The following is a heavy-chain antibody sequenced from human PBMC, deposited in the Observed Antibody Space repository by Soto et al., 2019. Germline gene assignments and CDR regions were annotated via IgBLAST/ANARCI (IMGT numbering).Heavy chain of an antibody. J-gene: IGHJ6*04. CDR1: GYTFTGYS. Sequence: DSVSVSCKAAGYTFTGYSVHWVRQAPGQGLEWMGWINPNSGDAYLAQRFQGRVSMNRDTSIGTAYMELRGLTSDDTAEYYCAKWGAIVAAGPRVYLYNAMDVLDKG. D-gene: IGHD1-26*01. V-gene: IGHV1-2*02. CDR2: INPNSGDA. CDR3: AKWGAIVAAGPRVYLYNAMDV.